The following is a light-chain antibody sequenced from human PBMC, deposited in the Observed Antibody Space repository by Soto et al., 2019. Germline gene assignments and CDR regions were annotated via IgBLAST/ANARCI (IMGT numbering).Light chain of an antibody. Sequence: QTVVTQEHSLTVSPGGTVTLTCASSTGAVTSGYYPNWFQQKPGQAPRALMYSTSNKHSWTPARFSDSLLWGKAALTLSGGQPEDEADYHCLLYYGGAVEFGGGTKLTVL. V-gene: IGLV7-43*01. J-gene: IGLJ2*01. CDR2: STS. CDR3: LLYYGGAVE. CDR1: TGAVTSGYY.